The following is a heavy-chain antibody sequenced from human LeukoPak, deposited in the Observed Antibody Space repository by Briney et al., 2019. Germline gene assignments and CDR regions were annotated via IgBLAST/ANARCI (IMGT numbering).Heavy chain of an antibody. CDR3: ARGKIQLWLITMNDAFDI. Sequence: GRSLRLSCAASGFTFSSYGMHWVRQAPDKGLEWVAVIWYDGSNKYYADSVKGRFTISRDNSKNTLYLQMNSLRAEDTAVYYCARGKIQLWLITMNDAFDIWGQGTMVTVSS. D-gene: IGHD5-18*01. V-gene: IGHV3-33*01. J-gene: IGHJ3*02. CDR1: GFTFSSYG. CDR2: IWYDGSNK.